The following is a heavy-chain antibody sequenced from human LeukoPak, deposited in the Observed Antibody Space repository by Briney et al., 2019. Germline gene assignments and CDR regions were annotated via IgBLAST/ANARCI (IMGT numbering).Heavy chain of an antibody. CDR3: AKVTYGSGTYGAFDY. Sequence: GGSLRLSCAASGFTFDDYGMSWVRQAPGKGLEWVSTISGSGDNTYYADSVKGRFTISRDNSKNTLYLQMNSLRAEDTAVYYCAKVTYGSGTYGAFDYWGQGTLVTVSS. CDR1: GFTFDDYG. J-gene: IGHJ4*02. V-gene: IGHV3-23*01. CDR2: ISGSGDNT. D-gene: IGHD3-10*01.